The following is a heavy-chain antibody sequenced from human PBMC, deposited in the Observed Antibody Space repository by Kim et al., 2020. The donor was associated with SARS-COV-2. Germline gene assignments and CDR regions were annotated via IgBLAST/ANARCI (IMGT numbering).Heavy chain of an antibody. J-gene: IGHJ6*03. Sequence: GGSLRLSCAASGFTFSSYSMNWVRQAPGKGLEWVSSISSSSSYIYYADSVKGRFTISRDNAKNSLYLQMNSLRAEDTAVYYCARLAPYDFWSGYYRFYYYYYMDVWGKGTTVTVSS. CDR2: ISSSSSYI. CDR1: GFTFSSYS. V-gene: IGHV3-21*01. D-gene: IGHD3-3*01. CDR3: ARLAPYDFWSGYYRFYYYYYMDV.